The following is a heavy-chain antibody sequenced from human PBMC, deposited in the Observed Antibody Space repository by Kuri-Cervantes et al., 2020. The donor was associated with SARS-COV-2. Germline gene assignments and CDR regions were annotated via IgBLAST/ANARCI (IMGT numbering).Heavy chain of an antibody. J-gene: IGHJ4*02. Sequence: GGSLRLSCAASGFTFSSYAIHWVRQAPGKGLEWVAVISFDGTNRFYAESVKGRFTISRDNSKYTLYVQMNNLRGDDTAVYYCAKEGDYTPEDGDNYFDYWGQGTLVTVSS. CDR1: GFTFSSYA. CDR2: ISFDGTNR. V-gene: IGHV3-30-3*02. CDR3: AKEGDYTPEDGDNYFDY. D-gene: IGHD4-17*01.